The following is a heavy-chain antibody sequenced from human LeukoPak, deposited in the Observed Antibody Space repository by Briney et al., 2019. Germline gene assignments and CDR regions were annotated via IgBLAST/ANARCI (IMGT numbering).Heavy chain of an antibody. J-gene: IGHJ3*02. Sequence: GASVKVSCKASGGTFSSYAISWVRQAPGQGLEWMGRIIPIFGIANYAQKFQGRVTITADKSTSTAYMELSSLRSEDTAVYYCARDRSGTDAFDIWGQGTMVTVSS. CDR1: GGTFSSYA. V-gene: IGHV1-69*04. D-gene: IGHD6-19*01. CDR3: ARDRSGTDAFDI. CDR2: IIPIFGIA.